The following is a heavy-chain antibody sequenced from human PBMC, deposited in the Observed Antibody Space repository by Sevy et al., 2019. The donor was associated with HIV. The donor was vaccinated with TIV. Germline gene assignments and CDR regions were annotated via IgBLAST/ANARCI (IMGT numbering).Heavy chain of an antibody. CDR1: GFAFSDYA. CDR3: GRAQGYCVINSCFGGSINAFDI. Sequence: GGYLRLSCAASGFAFSDYAMHWVRQVPGKGLEWVSGISWNSGAIGYADSVKGRFTISRDNAKNSLHLQMNSLRVEDTALYYCGRAQGYCVINSCFGGSINAFDIWGQGTMVIVSS. D-gene: IGHD2-15*01. V-gene: IGHV3-9*01. J-gene: IGHJ3*02. CDR2: ISWNSGAI.